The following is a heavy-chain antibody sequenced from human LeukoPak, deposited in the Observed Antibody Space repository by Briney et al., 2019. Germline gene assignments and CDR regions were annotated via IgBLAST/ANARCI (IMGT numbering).Heavy chain of an antibody. CDR3: ARGYCTNGVCRSPYTWFDP. CDR2: VYNTGTT. V-gene: IGHV4-39*07. CDR1: GASISTTSYF. D-gene: IGHD2-8*01. J-gene: IGHJ5*02. Sequence: PSVTLSLTCTVSGASISTTSYFWGWIRQSPERGLEWIGSVYNTGTTYYTSSLKSRVSISVDTSKNLFSLKLTSVTAADTAVYYCARGYCTNGVCRSPYTWFDPWGQGTLVTVSS.